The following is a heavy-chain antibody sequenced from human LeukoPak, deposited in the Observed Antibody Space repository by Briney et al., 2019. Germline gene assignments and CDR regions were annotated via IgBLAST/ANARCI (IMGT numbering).Heavy chain of an antibody. CDR3: ARDDYYGSGSI. D-gene: IGHD3-10*01. Sequence: SETLSLTCTVSGGSISSGSYYWGWIRQPPGKGLEYIGSIYYSGSTYYNPSLKSRVTISVDTSKNQFSLKLSSVTAADTAVYYCARDDYYGSGSIWGQGTMVTVSS. J-gene: IGHJ3*02. CDR1: GGSISSGSYY. V-gene: IGHV4-39*07. CDR2: IYYSGST.